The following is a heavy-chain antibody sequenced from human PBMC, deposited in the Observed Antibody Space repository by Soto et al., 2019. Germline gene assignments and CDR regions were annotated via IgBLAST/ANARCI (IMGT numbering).Heavy chain of an antibody. CDR3: LIHGGNRVGWFDP. D-gene: IGHD5-12*01. CDR2: IYYSWGT. J-gene: IGHJ5*02. CDR1: GGSISSGLYY. V-gene: IGHV4-30-4*01. Sequence: PSETLSLTCTVSGGSISSGLYYWSWIRQPPGKGLEWIGYIYYSWGTYYNPSLKSRVTISVDTSKNQFPLKLSSVTAADTAVYYCLIHGGNRVGWFDPWGQGNLVNVS.